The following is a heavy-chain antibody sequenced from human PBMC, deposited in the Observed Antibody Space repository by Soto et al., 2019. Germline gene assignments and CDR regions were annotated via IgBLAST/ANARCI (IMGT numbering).Heavy chain of an antibody. V-gene: IGHV4-34*01. CDR3: ARGLSKYDY. J-gene: IGHJ4*02. Sequence: TSETLSLTCAVYGGSFSGYYWSWIRQPPGKGLEWIGEINHSGSTNYNPSLKSRVTISVDTSKNQFSLKLSSVTAADTAVYYCARGLSKYDYWGQGTLVTVSS. CDR2: INHSGST. CDR1: GGSFSGYY.